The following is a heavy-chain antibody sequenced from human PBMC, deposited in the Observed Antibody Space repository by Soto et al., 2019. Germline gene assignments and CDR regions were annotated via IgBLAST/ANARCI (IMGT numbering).Heavy chain of an antibody. V-gene: IGHV4-39*02. CDR1: GGSISSSSYY. CDR3: ARESGRDGDYYYYYGMDV. CDR2: IYYSGST. Sequence: SETLSLTCTVSGGSISSSSYYWGWIRQPPGKGLEWIGSIYYSGSTYYNPSLKSRVTISVDTSKNQFSLKLSSVTAADTAVYYCARESGRDGDYYYYYGMDVWGQGTTVT. D-gene: IGHD4-17*01. J-gene: IGHJ6*02.